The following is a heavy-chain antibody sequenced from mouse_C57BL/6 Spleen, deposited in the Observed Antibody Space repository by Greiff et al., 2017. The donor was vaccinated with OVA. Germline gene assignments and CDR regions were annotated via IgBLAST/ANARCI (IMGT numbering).Heavy chain of an antibody. CDR3: ARHEAHDYGGSYVRYFDY. CDR2: FYPGSGSI. V-gene: IGHV1-62-2*01. CDR1: GYTFTEYT. Sequence: QVQLQQSGAELVKPGASVKLSCKASGYTFTEYTIHWVKQRSGQGLEWIGWFYPGSGSIKYNEKFKDKATLTADKSSSPVYMELSRLTSEDSAVYYCARHEAHDYGGSYVRYFDYWGQGTTLTVSS. J-gene: IGHJ2*01. D-gene: IGHD1-1*01.